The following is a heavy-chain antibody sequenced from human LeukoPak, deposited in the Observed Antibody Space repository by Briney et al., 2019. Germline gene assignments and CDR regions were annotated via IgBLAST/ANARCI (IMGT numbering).Heavy chain of an antibody. CDR3: ASGGEQLWPYEPFSS. CDR1: GDSITNTDFF. Sequence: SETLSLTCIVSGDSITNTDFFWGWIRQPPGKGLEWIANINHSGTIYYNPSLKSRVTMSRDTSKNQFSLKVTSVTAADTALYYCASGGEQLWPYEPFSSWGQGTLVTVSS. J-gene: IGHJ5*02. D-gene: IGHD5-18*01. V-gene: IGHV4-39*01. CDR2: INHSGTI.